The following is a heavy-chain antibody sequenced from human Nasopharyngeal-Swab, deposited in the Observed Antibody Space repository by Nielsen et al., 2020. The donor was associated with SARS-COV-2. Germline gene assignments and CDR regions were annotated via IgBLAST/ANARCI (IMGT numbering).Heavy chain of an antibody. J-gene: IGHJ4*02. CDR2: IKQDGSET. CDR1: GCTFSSFC. D-gene: IGHD3-3*01. V-gene: IGHV3-7*04. Sequence: GWSLRLSCASSGCTFSSFCMSWVPQAPGSGLEWVSNIKQDGSETYYVDSVKGRITNSRDNAKNSLYLQMNSLIAEDTAVYYCSRGAGYDFWSGYYKRDNYVDNWCQGTLVTVTS. CDR3: SRGAGYDFWSGYYKRDNYVDN.